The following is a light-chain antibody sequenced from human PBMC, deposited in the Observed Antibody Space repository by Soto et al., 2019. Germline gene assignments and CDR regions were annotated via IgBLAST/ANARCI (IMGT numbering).Light chain of an antibody. CDR3: QQSYTTPVYS. V-gene: IGKV1-39*01. J-gene: IGKJ2*01. Sequence: DIQMNQSPSSLSASVGDRVTITCRASQNIIFYLNRYQQKPGKALKLLIYAASNLQSGVPSRFSGSGSVTDFTLTISILQPEDFPTYFCQQSYTTPVYSFGQGTKLEI. CDR2: AAS. CDR1: QNIIFY.